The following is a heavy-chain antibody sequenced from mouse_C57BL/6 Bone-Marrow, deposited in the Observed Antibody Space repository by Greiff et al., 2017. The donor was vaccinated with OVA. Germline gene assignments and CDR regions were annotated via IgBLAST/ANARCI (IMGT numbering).Heavy chain of an antibody. D-gene: IGHD2-13*01. J-gene: IGHJ2*01. CDR1: GFTFSDYG. Sequence: EVQGVESGGGLVKPGGSLKLSCAASGFTFSDYGMHWVRQAPEKGLEWVAYISSGSSTIYYADTVKGRFTISRDNAKNTLFLQMTSLRSEDTARDNCARGDCDYFDYWGQGTTLTVSS. V-gene: IGHV5-17*01. CDR2: ISSGSSTI. CDR3: ARGDCDYFDY.